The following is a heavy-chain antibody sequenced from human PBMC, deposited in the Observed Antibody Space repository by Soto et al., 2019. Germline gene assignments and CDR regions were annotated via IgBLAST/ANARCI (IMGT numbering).Heavy chain of an antibody. CDR3: ANMAGYCTNTNFYGP. V-gene: IGHV4-34*01. CDR2: INHSGST. D-gene: IGHD2-2*01. Sequence: SETLSLTCAVYGGSFSGYYWTWIRQAPGKGLEWIGEINHSGSTNYNPSLKSRVTMSVDTSKNQFSLQLSSVTAADTAVYYCANMAGYCTNTNFYGPWGQGTLVTVSS. J-gene: IGHJ5*02. CDR1: GGSFSGYY.